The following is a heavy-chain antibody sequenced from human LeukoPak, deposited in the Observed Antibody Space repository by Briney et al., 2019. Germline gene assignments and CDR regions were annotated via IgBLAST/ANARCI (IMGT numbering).Heavy chain of an antibody. CDR2: INPNTGAT. CDR3: ARDRVGSGWPRPYYFEK. Sequence: ASVEVSCKPSGYTFTGYYIHWIRQAPGQGLEWMGWINPNTGATISAQKFQGRVTMTRDTSINTAYMELSRLTSDDTAVYYCARDRVGSGWPRPYYFEKWGQGSLVTVSS. D-gene: IGHD6-19*01. CDR1: GYTFTGYY. V-gene: IGHV1-2*02. J-gene: IGHJ4*02.